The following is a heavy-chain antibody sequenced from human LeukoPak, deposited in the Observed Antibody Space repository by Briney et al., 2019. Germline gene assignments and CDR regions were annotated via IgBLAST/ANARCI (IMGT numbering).Heavy chain of an antibody. J-gene: IGHJ4*02. Sequence: GGSLRLSCAASGFTFSGAWMHWVRQAPGKGLEWVSAISGSGGSTYYADSVKGRFTISRDNSKNTLYLQMNSLRAEDTAVYYCAKGTSRTQLNFDYWGQGTLVTVSS. CDR2: ISGSGGST. D-gene: IGHD5-18*01. CDR1: GFTFSGAW. V-gene: IGHV3-23*01. CDR3: AKGTSRTQLNFDY.